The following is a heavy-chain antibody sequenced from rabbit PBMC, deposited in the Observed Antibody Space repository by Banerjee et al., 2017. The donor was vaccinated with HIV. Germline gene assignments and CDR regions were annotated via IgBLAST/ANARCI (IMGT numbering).Heavy chain of an antibody. D-gene: IGHD4-1*01. Sequence: QSLEESGGDLVKPGASLTLTCTASGFSFNGNYHMCWVRQAPGKGLEWIACIDAGSSGSTYYANWAKGRFTISKTSSTTVTLQMTSLTAADTATYFCARDLAGVTGWNFGLWGPGTLVTVS. J-gene: IGHJ6*01. V-gene: IGHV1S40*01. CDR2: IDAGSSGST. CDR3: ARDLAGVTGWNFGL. CDR1: GFSFNGNYH.